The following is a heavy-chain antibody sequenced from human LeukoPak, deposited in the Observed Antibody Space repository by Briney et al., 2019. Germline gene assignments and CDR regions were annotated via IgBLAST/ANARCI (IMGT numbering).Heavy chain of an antibody. CDR1: GFTFSNAW. Sequence: GGSLRLSCAASGFTFSNAWMSWVRQAPGKGLEWVGRIKSKTDGGTTDYAAPVKGGFTISRDDSKNTLYLQMNSLKTEDTAVYYCTTGSAAAGTHYYYYMDVWGKGTTVTISS. J-gene: IGHJ6*03. CDR2: IKSKTDGGTT. D-gene: IGHD6-13*01. CDR3: TTGSAAAGTHYYYYMDV. V-gene: IGHV3-15*01.